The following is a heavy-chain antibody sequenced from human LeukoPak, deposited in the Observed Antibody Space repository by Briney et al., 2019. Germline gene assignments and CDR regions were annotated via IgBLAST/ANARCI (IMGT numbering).Heavy chain of an antibody. V-gene: IGHV1-2*02. D-gene: IGHD3-3*01. J-gene: IGHJ4*02. CDR1: GYTFTGYY. CDR2: INPNSGGT. Sequence: GASVKVSCKASGYTFTGYYMHWVRQAPGQGLEWMGWINPNSGGTNYAQKFQGRVTMTRDTSISTAYMELSRLRSDDTAVYYCATYPLRFLEWSHQNWGQGTLVTVSS. CDR3: ATYPLRFLEWSHQN.